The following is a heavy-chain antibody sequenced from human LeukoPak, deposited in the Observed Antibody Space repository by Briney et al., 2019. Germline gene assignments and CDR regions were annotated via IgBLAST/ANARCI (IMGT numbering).Heavy chain of an antibody. CDR3: ASRDYFDY. CDR2: ITADSGTT. CDR1: GFTFSTKS. J-gene: IGHJ4*02. Sequence: GGSLRLSCAVSGFTFSTKSMNWVRQAPGKGLEWVSYITADSGTTYYADSVKGRFTISRDNAKNSLYLQMNSLRDEDTAVYYCASRDYFDYWGQGTLVAVSS. V-gene: IGHV3-48*02.